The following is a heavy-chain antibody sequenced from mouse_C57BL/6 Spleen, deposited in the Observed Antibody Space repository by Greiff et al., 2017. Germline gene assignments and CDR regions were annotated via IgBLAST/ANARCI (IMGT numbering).Heavy chain of an antibody. J-gene: IGHJ1*03. CDR2: IDPSDSYT. CDR1: GYTFTSYW. V-gene: IGHV1-69*01. Sequence: QVQLQQPGAELVMPGASVKLSCKASGYTFTSYWMHWVKQRPGQGLEWIGDIDPSDSYTNYNQKFKGKSTLTVDKSSSTACMQLSSLTSDDSAVYYCARPMGWYFDVWGTGTTVTVSS. CDR3: ARPMGWYFDV.